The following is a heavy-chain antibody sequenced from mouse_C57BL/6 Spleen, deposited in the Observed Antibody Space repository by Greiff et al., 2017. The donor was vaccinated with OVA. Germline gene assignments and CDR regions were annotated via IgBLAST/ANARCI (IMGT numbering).Heavy chain of an antibody. Sequence: EVQLVESGGGLVKPGGSLKLSCAASGFTFSDYGMHWVRQAPEKGLEWVAYISSGSSTIYYADTVKGRFTISRDNAKNTLFLQMTSLRSEDTAMYYCAGGEDYAMDYWGQGTSVTVSS. CDR2: ISSGSSTI. CDR1: GFTFSDYG. J-gene: IGHJ4*01. V-gene: IGHV5-17*01. CDR3: AGGEDYAMDY.